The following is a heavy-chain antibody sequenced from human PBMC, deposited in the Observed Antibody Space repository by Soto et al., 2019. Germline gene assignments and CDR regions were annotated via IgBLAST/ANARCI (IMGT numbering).Heavy chain of an antibody. CDR1: GFTFSIYW. CDR2: ISQDSSKK. CDR3: ATYTRNFDS. J-gene: IGHJ4*02. D-gene: IGHD2-2*02. Sequence: PGGSLRLSCVDSGFTFSIYWMTWVRQAPGKGLEWVATISQDSSKKYYVDFVKGRFTISRDNAENSLHLQMDSLRVEDTAVYYCATYTRNFDSWGPGTLVTVSS. V-gene: IGHV3-7*03.